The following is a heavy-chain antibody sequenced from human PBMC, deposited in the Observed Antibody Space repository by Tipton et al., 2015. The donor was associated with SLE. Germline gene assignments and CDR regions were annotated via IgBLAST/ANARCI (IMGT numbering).Heavy chain of an antibody. J-gene: IGHJ4*02. Sequence: TLSLTCAVSGGSISSSNWWSWVRQPPGKGLEWIGEIYHSGSTNYNPSLKSRVTISVDKSKNQFSLKLSSVTAADTAVYYCARGVRYGSGSYEFDYWGQGTLVTVSS. D-gene: IGHD3-10*01. CDR3: ARGVRYGSGSYEFDY. CDR1: GGSISSSNW. V-gene: IGHV4-4*02. CDR2: IYHSGST.